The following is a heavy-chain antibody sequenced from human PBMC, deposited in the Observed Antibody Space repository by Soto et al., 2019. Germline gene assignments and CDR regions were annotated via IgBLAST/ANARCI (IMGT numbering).Heavy chain of an antibody. D-gene: IGHD3-9*01. V-gene: IGHV5-51*01. CDR1: GYTFSNYW. Sequence: GESLKISCQGSGYTFSNYWIGWVRQVPGKGLEWMGIIYPGDSDTRYSPSFQGQVTMSADQSISTAYPQWSSLKASDSAVYYFAVGDDILTGYYEFWGLGTRFSVS. CDR2: IYPGDSDT. CDR3: AVGDDILTGYYEF. J-gene: IGHJ4*02.